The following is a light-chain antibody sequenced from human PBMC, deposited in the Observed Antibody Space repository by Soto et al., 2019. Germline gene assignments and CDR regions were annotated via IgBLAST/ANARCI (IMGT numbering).Light chain of an antibody. V-gene: IGKV1-5*01. Sequence: DIQMTQSPSTLSASVGDRVTITCRASQSIGDSLAWYQQKPGKAPYLLISDVSSLERGVPSRFSGSGAGTECTLTISSMQPDDFATLYCQQYNCYSRTFGQGTQVEI. CDR1: QSIGDS. CDR3: QQYNCYSRT. CDR2: DVS. J-gene: IGKJ1*01.